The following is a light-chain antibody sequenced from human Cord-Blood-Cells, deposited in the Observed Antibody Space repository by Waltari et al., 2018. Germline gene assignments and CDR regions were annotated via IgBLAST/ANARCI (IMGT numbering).Light chain of an antibody. V-gene: IGLV1-47*01. CDR1: SSNIGSNY. CDR2: RNN. J-gene: IGLJ3*02. Sequence: QSVLTQPPSASGTPRQRVTISCSGSSSNIGSNYGYWYQQLPGTAPKLLIYRNNQRPSGVPDRFSGSKSGTSASLAISGLRSEDEADYYCAAWDDSLSGRVFGGGTKLTVL. CDR3: AAWDDSLSGRV.